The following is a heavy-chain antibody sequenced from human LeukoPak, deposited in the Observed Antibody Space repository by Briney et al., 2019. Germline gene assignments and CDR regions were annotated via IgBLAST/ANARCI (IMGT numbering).Heavy chain of an antibody. CDR2: IYWDDDK. J-gene: IGHJ4*02. Sequence: SGPTLVNPTQTLTLTCTFSGFSLSTPGVGVGWIRQPPGKALEWLALIYWDDDKRFSPSLKSRLTITKDTSKNQVLLTMTNMDPVDTATYYCAHFTLLPPLYSHYFDYWGQGTLVTVSS. D-gene: IGHD2-15*01. V-gene: IGHV2-5*02. CDR1: GFSLSTPGVG. CDR3: AHFTLLPPLYSHYFDY.